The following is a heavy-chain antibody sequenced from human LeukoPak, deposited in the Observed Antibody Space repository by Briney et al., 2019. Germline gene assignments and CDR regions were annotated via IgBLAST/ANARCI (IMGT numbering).Heavy chain of an antibody. D-gene: IGHD1-1*01. J-gene: IGHJ4*02. V-gene: IGHV4-59*01. CDR1: GDSINGYY. CDR2: IHYTGTA. Sequence: SETLSLTFTVSGDSINGYYWSWIPQSPGRGLEWIGYIHYTGTANYHPSLLSRATISIDTSKSQSSLHLRSVTTADTAIYFCARGNSGPEFWGQGSLVTVSS. CDR3: ARGNSGPEF.